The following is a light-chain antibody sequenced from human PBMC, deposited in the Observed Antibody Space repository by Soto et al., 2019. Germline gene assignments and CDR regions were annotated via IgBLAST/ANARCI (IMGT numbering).Light chain of an antibody. CDR3: QTWGTVV. CDR2: FNSDGSH. V-gene: IGLV4-69*01. CDR1: SGHSSYA. Sequence: QPVLTQSPSASASLGASVKLTCTLSSGHSSYAIAWHQQQTEKGPRYLMKFNSDGSHSKGDGIPDRFSGSSSGAERYLTISSLQSEDEADYYCQTWGTVVFGGGTKVTVL. J-gene: IGLJ2*01.